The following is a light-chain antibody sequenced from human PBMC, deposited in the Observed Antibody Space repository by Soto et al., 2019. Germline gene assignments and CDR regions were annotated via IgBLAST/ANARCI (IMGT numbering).Light chain of an antibody. CDR1: SSNIGSNT. CDR2: SNS. J-gene: IGLJ1*01. Sequence: QSALTQPPSASGTPGQRVTISCSGSSSNIGSNTVDWYQQLPGTAPKLLICSNSQRPSGVPDRFSGSKSGTSASLAISGLQSEDEADYYCAAWDDSLNGHVFGTGTKV. CDR3: AAWDDSLNGHV. V-gene: IGLV1-44*01.